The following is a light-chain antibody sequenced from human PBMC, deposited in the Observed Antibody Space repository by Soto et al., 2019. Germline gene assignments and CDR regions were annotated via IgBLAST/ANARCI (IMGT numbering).Light chain of an antibody. CDR2: DAS. J-gene: IGKJ3*01. CDR3: QQRGDWPLT. V-gene: IGKV3-11*01. Sequence: PGERATLSCMASQHIDVYLDWLQQKPGQSPRLLIFDASARATGTPTRFSGSGSGTDFTLTISSLEPEDFAVYYCQQRGDWPLTFGPGTKVDI. CDR1: QHIDVY.